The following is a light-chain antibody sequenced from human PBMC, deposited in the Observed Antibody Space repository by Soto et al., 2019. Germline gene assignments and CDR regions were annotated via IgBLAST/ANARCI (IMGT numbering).Light chain of an antibody. CDR2: GAA. CDR1: QTVNSTY. Sequence: EIVLTQSPGTLSSSPGERATLSCRASQTVNSTYLAWYQQKPGQAPRLLIYGAANRATGIPERFSGSGSGTDFTLTISRLEPEEFTVYYCQQYGSLPTTFGPGSKVDIK. CDR3: QQYGSLPTT. V-gene: IGKV3-20*01. J-gene: IGKJ3*01.